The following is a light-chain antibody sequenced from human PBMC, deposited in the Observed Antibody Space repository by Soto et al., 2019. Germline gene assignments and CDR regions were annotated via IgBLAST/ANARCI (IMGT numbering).Light chain of an antibody. V-gene: IGLV2-14*01. CDR3: TSYTSGTILEV. Sequence: QSALTQPASVSGSPGQSITISCTGTSSDVGGYDYVSWYQHHPGKAPKLMIFEVSNRPSGVSNRFSGSKSGNTASLTISGLQADDEAHYYCTSYTSGTILEVFGGGTKLTVL. CDR2: EVS. J-gene: IGLJ3*02. CDR1: SSDVGGYDY.